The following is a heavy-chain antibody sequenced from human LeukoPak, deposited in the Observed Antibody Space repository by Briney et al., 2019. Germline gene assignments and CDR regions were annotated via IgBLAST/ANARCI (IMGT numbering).Heavy chain of an antibody. CDR2: ISWNSGSI. Sequence: GRSLRLSCAASGFTFDDYAMHWVRQAPGKGLEWVSGISWNSGSIGYADSVKGRFTISRDNAKNSLYLQMNSLRAEDTALYYCAKDIYGDYVTYYGMDVWGQGTTVTVSS. CDR3: AKDIYGDYVTYYGMDV. CDR1: GFTFDDYA. V-gene: IGHV3-9*01. J-gene: IGHJ6*02. D-gene: IGHD4-17*01.